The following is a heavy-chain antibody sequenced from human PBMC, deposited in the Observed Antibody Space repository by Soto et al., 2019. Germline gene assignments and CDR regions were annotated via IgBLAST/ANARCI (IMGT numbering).Heavy chain of an antibody. V-gene: IGHV4-59*08. CDR3: SRFPDYGAYVAP. Sequence: QVQLQESGPGLVKPSETLSLTCILSGGSLSNYYWSWVRQTPGKGLEWIGYIYYSWSTTYKHNPSHESRVTISGDTSKIQFSLRLRSVTAADMAIYYCSRFPDYGAYVAPWGQGTLVTVSS. D-gene: IGHD4-17*01. J-gene: IGHJ5*02. CDR2: IYYSWST. CDR1: GGSLSNYY.